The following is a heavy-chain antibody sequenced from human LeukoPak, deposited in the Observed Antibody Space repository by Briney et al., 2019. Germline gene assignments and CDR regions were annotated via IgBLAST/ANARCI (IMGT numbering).Heavy chain of an antibody. CDR1: GFTFSSYG. CDR3: AKAAAAFDT. J-gene: IGHJ3*02. D-gene: IGHD6-25*01. CDR2: ISYDGSNK. V-gene: IGHV3-30*18. Sequence: GGSLRLSCAASGFTFSSYGMHWVRQAPGKGLEWVAVISYDGSNKYYADSVKGRFTISRDNSKNTLYLQMNSLRAEDTAVYYCAKAAAAFDTWGQGTMVTVSS.